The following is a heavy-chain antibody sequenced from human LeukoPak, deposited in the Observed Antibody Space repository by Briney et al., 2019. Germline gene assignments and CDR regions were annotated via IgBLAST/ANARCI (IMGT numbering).Heavy chain of an antibody. Sequence: ASVKVCCKASGYTFTGYYMHWVRQAPGQGLEWMGWINPNSGGTNYARKFQGRVTMTRDTSISTAYMELSRLRSDDTAVYYCASSPGIEAAGTFDYWGQGTLVTVSS. D-gene: IGHD6-13*01. CDR2: INPNSGGT. J-gene: IGHJ4*02. CDR1: GYTFTGYY. V-gene: IGHV1-2*02. CDR3: ASSPGIEAAGTFDY.